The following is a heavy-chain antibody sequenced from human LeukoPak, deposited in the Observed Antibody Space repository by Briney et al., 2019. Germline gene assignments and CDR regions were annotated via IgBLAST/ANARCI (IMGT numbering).Heavy chain of an antibody. J-gene: IGHJ4*02. D-gene: IGHD2-15*01. V-gene: IGHV3-30*04. CDR3: ARGAVVILAATLDY. Sequence: PGGSLRLSCSASGFTFSSYSVHWVRQAPGKGLEWVAVISFDGNNKSYADSVKGRFTISRDNSKNMLYLQMTSLRAEDTAVYYCARGAVVILAATLDYWGQGTLVTVSS. CDR1: GFTFSSYS. CDR2: ISFDGNNK.